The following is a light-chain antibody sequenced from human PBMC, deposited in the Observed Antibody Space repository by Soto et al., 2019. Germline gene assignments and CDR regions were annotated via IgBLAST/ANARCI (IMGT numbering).Light chain of an antibody. V-gene: IGKV1-12*01. Sequence: DIQMTQSPSSVSASVGDRVIITCRASQDISRWLAWYQQKPGRAPQLLIYATSNLQSGVPSRFSGSGSGTEFTLTISNLHPEDFATYYCQQANTFPHTLGEGTRVEIK. CDR3: QQANTFPHT. CDR1: QDISRW. J-gene: IGKJ1*01. CDR2: ATS.